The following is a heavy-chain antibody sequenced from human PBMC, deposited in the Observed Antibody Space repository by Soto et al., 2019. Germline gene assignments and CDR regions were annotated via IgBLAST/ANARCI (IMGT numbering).Heavy chain of an antibody. D-gene: IGHD3-10*01. CDR1: GFTFSTYG. Sequence: PGGSLRLSCAPSGFTFSTYGMHWVRQAPGKGLEWLAVIWYDGSNHYYADSVKGRFTIARDNSKNTLHLQMNSLRAEDTAVYYCARDLGSFNYGSSYFDYWGQGTPVTVSS. J-gene: IGHJ4*02. CDR3: ARDLGSFNYGSSYFDY. CDR2: IWYDGSNH. V-gene: IGHV3-33*01.